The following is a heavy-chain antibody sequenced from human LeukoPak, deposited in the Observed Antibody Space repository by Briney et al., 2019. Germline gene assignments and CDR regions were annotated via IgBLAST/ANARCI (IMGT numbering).Heavy chain of an antibody. D-gene: IGHD4-17*01. Sequence: SQTLSLTCTVSGGSISSGGYYWSWIRQHPGKGLEWIGYIYYSGSTYYNPSLKSRVTISVDTSKNQFSLKLSSVTAADTAVYYCASRPTTVTTKNAFDIWGQGTMVTVSS. V-gene: IGHV4-31*03. J-gene: IGHJ3*02. CDR2: IYYSGST. CDR1: GGSISSGGYY. CDR3: ASRPTTVTTKNAFDI.